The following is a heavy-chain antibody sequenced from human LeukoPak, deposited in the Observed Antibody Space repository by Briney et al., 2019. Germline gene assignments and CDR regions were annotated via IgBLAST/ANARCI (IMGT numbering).Heavy chain of an antibody. V-gene: IGHV4-59*08. Sequence: PSETLSLTCTVSGGSLSSYYWSWIRQPPGKGLEWIGNIYYSGSTNYNPSLKSRVTISVDTSKNQFSLKLSSVTAADTAVYYCARRATISGNNGFDIWGQGTMVTVSS. J-gene: IGHJ3*02. CDR2: IYYSGST. CDR1: GGSLSSYY. CDR3: ARRATISGNNGFDI. D-gene: IGHD5-12*01.